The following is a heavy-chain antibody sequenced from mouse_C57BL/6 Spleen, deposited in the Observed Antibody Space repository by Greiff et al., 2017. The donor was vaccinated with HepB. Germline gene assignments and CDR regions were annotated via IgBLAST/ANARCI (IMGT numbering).Heavy chain of an antibody. CDR1: GYSFTGYF. J-gene: IGHJ4*01. V-gene: IGHV1-20*01. Sequence: EVHLVESGPELVKPGDSVKISCKASGYSFTGYFMNWVMQSHGKSLEWIGRLNPYNGDTFYNQKFKGKATLTVDKSSSTAHMELRSLTSEDSAVYYCARRGYYGNYYAMDYWGQGTSVTVSS. CDR3: ARRGYYGNYYAMDY. CDR2: LNPYNGDT. D-gene: IGHD2-1*01.